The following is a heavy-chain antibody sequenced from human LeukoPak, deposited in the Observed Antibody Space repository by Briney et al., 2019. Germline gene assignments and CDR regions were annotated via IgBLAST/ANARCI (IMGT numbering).Heavy chain of an antibody. V-gene: IGHV4-59*01. J-gene: IGHJ4*02. CDR3: ARDINYFDY. CDR1: GGSISSYY. CDR2: IYYSGST. D-gene: IGHD1-14*01. Sequence: PSETPSLTCTVSGGSISSYYWSWIRQPPGKGLEWIGYIYYSGSTNYNPSLKSRVTISVDTSKNQFSLKLSSVTAADTAVYYCARDINYFDYWGQGTLVTVSS.